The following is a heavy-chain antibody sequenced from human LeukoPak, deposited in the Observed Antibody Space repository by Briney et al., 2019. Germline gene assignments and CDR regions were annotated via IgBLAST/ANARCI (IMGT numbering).Heavy chain of an antibody. V-gene: IGHV3-23*01. CDR2: ISGSGGST. D-gene: IGHD2-21*02. Sequence: GGSLRLSCAASGFTFSSYSMNWVRQAPGKGLEWVSAISGSGGSTYYADSVKGRFTISRDNSKNTLYLQMNSLRAEDTAVYYCAKDVVVTAIISPLDYWGQGTLVTVSS. CDR1: GFTFSSYS. J-gene: IGHJ4*02. CDR3: AKDVVVTAIISPLDY.